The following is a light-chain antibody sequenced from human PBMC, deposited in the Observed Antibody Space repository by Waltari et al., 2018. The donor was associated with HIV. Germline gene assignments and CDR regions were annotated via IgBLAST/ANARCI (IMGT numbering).Light chain of an antibody. CDR1: WRDLGSSAL. CDR3: TSYVDNYVVF. Sequence: QSALTQPASVSGSPGQSITLPSSGTWRDLGSSALFPWYQHFPGKAPKRILYDVNERPSGVSPRFSGSKSGNTASLTVSGLQAEDDGHYYCTSYVDNYVVFFGGGTKLTVL. J-gene: IGLJ2*01. CDR2: DVN. V-gene: IGLV2-14*02.